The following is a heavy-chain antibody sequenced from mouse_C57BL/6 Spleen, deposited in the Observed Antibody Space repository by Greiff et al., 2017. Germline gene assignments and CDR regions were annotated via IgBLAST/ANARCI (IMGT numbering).Heavy chain of an antibody. D-gene: IGHD1-1*01. Sequence: QVQLQQPGAELVMPGASVKLSCKASGYTFTSYWMHWVKQRPGQGLEWIGEIDPSESYTNYNQKFKGKSTLTVDKSSSTAYMQLSSLTSEDSAVYYCARRGYGSSYAMDYWGQGTSVTVSS. CDR1: GYTFTSYW. V-gene: IGHV1-69*01. CDR3: ARRGYGSSYAMDY. CDR2: IDPSESYT. J-gene: IGHJ4*01.